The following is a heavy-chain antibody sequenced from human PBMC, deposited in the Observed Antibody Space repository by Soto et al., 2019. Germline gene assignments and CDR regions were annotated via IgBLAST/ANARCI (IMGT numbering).Heavy chain of an antibody. CDR3: ARVPLPGIAAAGTVYYYGMDV. CDR1: GDSVSSNSAA. D-gene: IGHD6-13*01. J-gene: IGHJ6*02. Sequence: SQTLSLTCAISGDSVSSNSAAWNWIRQSPSRGLEWLGRTYYRSKWYNDYAVSVKSRITISPDTSKNQFSLQLNSVTPEDTAVYYCARVPLPGIAAAGTVYYYGMDVWGQGTTVTVSS. CDR2: TYYRSKWYN. V-gene: IGHV6-1*01.